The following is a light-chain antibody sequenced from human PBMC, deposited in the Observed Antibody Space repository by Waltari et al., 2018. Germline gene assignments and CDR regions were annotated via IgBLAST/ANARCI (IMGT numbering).Light chain of an antibody. CDR3: LQTYSAPWT. CDR2: AAS. V-gene: IGKV1-39*01. J-gene: IGKJ1*01. CDR1: QSIYRY. Sequence: DIQMTQSPSSLSASVGDRVTITCRASQSIYRYLHWYQQKPGKAPKLLIYAASTLQSGVPSRISGGGSGTDYSLSITSLQPEDLATYFCLQTYSAPWTFGRGTTVEIK.